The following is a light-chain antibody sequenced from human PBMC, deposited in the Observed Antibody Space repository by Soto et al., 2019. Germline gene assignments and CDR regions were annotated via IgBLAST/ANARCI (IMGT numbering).Light chain of an antibody. CDR2: GNS. Sequence: QSVLTQPPSVSGAPGQRVTISCTGSRSNIGAGYDVHWYQQLPGTAPKLLIYGNSNRPSGVPDRFSGSKSGTSASLAITGFKAEDEADYYCQSYDSSLSGYVVFGGGTKVTVL. CDR3: QSYDSSLSGYVV. J-gene: IGLJ2*01. V-gene: IGLV1-40*01. CDR1: RSNIGAGYD.